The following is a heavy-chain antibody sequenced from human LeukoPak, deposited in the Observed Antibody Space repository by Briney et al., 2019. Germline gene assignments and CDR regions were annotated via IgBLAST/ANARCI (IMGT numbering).Heavy chain of an antibody. Sequence: SVKVSCKASGGTFSSYAISWVRQAPGQGLEWMGGIIPIFGTANYAQKFQGRVTMTRDTSTSTVYMELGSLRSEDTAVYYCARRNFIAAAGNAFDIWGQGTMVTVSS. J-gene: IGHJ3*02. V-gene: IGHV1-69*05. CDR3: ARRNFIAAAGNAFDI. CDR2: IIPIFGTA. CDR1: GGTFSSYA. D-gene: IGHD6-13*01.